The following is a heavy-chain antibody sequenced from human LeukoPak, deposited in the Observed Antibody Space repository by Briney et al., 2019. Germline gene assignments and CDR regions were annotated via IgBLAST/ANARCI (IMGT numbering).Heavy chain of an antibody. J-gene: IGHJ3*02. CDR3: AREGAYDAFDI. CDR1: GGSISPYY. D-gene: IGHD1-26*01. Sequence: SETLSLTCTVSGGSISPYYWSWIRQPPGKGLEWIGYIYYSGSTKYSPSLKSRVTISLDTSKNEFSLKLSSVTAADTAVYYCAREGAYDAFDIWGQGTMVTVSS. CDR2: IYYSGST. V-gene: IGHV4-59*01.